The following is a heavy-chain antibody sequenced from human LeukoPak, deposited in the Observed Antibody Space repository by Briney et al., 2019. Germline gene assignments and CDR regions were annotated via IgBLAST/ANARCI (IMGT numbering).Heavy chain of an antibody. CDR2: ISWDGGGT. V-gene: IGHV3-43D*03. Sequence: PGGSLRLSCAASGFTFDDYAMHWVRQAPGKGLEWVSLISWDGGGTYYADTVKGRFTISRDNSKNSLYLQMNSLRAEDTAVYYCARDLMGIAYRGAFYYWGQGTLVTVSS. D-gene: IGHD6-13*01. J-gene: IGHJ4*02. CDR3: ARDLMGIAYRGAFYY. CDR1: GFTFDDYA.